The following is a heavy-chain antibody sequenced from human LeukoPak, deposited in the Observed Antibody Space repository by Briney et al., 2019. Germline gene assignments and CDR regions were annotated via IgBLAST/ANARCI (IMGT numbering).Heavy chain of an antibody. CDR3: ARDRSDSSGYEWHY. CDR2: ISSSSSYI. J-gene: IGHJ4*02. CDR1: GFTFRSYS. Sequence: GGSLRLSCAASGFTFRSYSMNWVRQAPGKGLEWVSSISSSSSYIYYADSVKGRFTISRDNAKNSLYLQMNSLRAEDTAVYYCARDRSDSSGYEWHYWGQGTLVTVSS. V-gene: IGHV3-21*04. D-gene: IGHD3-22*01.